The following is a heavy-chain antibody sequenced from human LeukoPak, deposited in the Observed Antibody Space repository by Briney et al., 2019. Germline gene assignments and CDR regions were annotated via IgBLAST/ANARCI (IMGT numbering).Heavy chain of an antibody. V-gene: IGHV1-2*02. CDR1: RNIFTGYF. Sequence: ASVKVSCKASRNIFTGYFIHWVRLAPGQGLEWMGWINPKNGGTNPAEKFQGRVTMTRDTSLSTAFMELTGLTSDDTAVYFCAREPPYTGHCDITTCDVSRFDLWGQGTLVTVSS. D-gene: IGHD2-2*01. CDR2: INPKNGGT. J-gene: IGHJ4*02. CDR3: AREPPYTGHCDITTCDVSRFDL.